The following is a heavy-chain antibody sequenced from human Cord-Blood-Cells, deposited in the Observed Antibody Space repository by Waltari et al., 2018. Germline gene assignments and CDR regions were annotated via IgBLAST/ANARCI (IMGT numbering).Heavy chain of an antibody. Sequence: QVQMVQSGAEVTKPGASVKVSCKASGYTFTVYYMHWVRQAPGQGLEWMGRINPNSGGTNYAQKFQGWVTMTRDTSISTAYMELSRLRSDDTAVYYCARLIAAAGTSDYWGQGTLVTVSS. CDR2: INPNSGGT. D-gene: IGHD6-13*01. CDR3: ARLIAAAGTSDY. V-gene: IGHV1-2*04. CDR1: GYTFTVYY. J-gene: IGHJ4*02.